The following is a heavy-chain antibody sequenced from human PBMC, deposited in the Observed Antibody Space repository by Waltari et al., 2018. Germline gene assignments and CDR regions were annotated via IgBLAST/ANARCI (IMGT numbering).Heavy chain of an antibody. CDR2: IYYSGNT. Sequence: QLQLQESGPGLVKPSETLSLTCTVSGGSISSSSYYWGWIRQPPGKGLECLATIYYSGNTFYNPSIKSRATLSIDTSKNQFSLKLSSVTAADTVVYYCAREPSSEMGFDYWGQGTLVSVSS. D-gene: IGHD6-6*01. CDR3: AREPSSEMGFDY. CDR1: GGSISSSSYY. J-gene: IGHJ4*02. V-gene: IGHV4-39*07.